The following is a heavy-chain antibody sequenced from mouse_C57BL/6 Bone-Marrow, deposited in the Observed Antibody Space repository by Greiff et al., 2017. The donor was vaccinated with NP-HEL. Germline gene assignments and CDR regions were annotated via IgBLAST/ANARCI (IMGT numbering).Heavy chain of an antibody. Sequence: VQLQQSGAELVRPGASVKLSCKASGYTFTDYYINWVKQRPGQGLEWIARIYPGSGNTYYNEKFKGKATLTAEKSSSTAYMQLSSRTSEDSAVYFCARWRTGFDYWGQGTTLTVSS. D-gene: IGHD4-1*01. CDR3: ARWRTGFDY. CDR2: IYPGSGNT. J-gene: IGHJ2*01. CDR1: GYTFTDYY. V-gene: IGHV1-76*01.